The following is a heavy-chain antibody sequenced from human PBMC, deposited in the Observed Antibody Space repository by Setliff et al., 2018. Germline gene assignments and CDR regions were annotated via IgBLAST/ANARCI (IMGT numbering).Heavy chain of an antibody. Sequence: PSETLSLTCSVSGASISSGNDFWNWIRQPPGKGLEWIGDINYLGSTNYNPSLKSRVTISGDTSKNQFSLKLSSVTAEDTAVYYCARETLPYYFDYWGQGTLVTVSS. V-gene: IGHV4-39*07. CDR1: GASISSGNDF. J-gene: IGHJ4*02. CDR3: ARETLPYYFDY. CDR2: INYLGST.